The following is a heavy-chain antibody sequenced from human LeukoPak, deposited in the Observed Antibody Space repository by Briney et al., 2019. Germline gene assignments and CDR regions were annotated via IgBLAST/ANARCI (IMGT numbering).Heavy chain of an antibody. CDR2: IKQDGREK. Sequence: PGGSLRLSCAASGFTFSSYWMSWVRQAPGKGLEWVANIKQDGREKYYVDSVKGRFTISRDNATNSLYLQMNSLTAEDTAVYYCARYRLIIAAAGTGGGGAFDYWGQGTLVTVSS. CDR3: ARYRLIIAAAGTGGGGAFDY. CDR1: GFTFSSYW. J-gene: IGHJ4*02. D-gene: IGHD6-13*01. V-gene: IGHV3-7*01.